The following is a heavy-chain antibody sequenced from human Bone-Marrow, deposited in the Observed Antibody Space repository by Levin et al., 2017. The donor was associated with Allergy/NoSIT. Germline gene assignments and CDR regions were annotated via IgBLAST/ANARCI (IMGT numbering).Heavy chain of an antibody. CDR2: ISSDGSSQ. D-gene: IGHD3-16*01. Sequence: PGGSLRLSCAASGYTFSRNGMHWVRQAPGKGLEWVAAISSDGSSQFYEDSVKGRFTISRDNSKNTLYLQMHSLRLEDTAVFYCARNLVVGHWYYDLWGRGTLVTVSS. V-gene: IGHV3-30*03. CDR1: GYTFSRNG. J-gene: IGHJ2*01. CDR3: ARNLVVGHWYYDL.